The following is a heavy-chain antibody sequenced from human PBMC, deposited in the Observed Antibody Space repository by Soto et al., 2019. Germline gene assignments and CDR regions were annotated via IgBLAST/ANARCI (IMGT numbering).Heavy chain of an antibody. V-gene: IGHV4-59*12. CDR3: VKGMIGHGRFDF. CDR2: IYYSGST. CDR1: GGSISSYY. Sequence: SETLSLTCTVSGGSISSYYWSWIRQPPGKGLEWIGYIYYSGSTNYNPSLKSRVTISVDNSKNALYLQMNSLRAEDTAIFYCVKGMIGHGRFDFWGQGTLVTVSS. J-gene: IGHJ4*02. D-gene: IGHD2-21*01.